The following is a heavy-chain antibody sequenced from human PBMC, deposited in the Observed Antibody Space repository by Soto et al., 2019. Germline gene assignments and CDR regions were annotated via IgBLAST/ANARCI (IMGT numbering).Heavy chain of an antibody. Sequence: EVQLVESGGGLVQPGGSLRLSCEASGITVSSNFMTWVRQAPGKGLEWVSVIHSGGSTYRAITVKGRITISRDNSKNTVYLQMNSLRLEDTAVYSCARLVAAVPGHYYFDYWCQGTLVTVSS. V-gene: IGHV3-66*04. CDR2: IHSGGST. CDR3: ARLVAAVPGHYYFDY. D-gene: IGHD6-19*01. J-gene: IGHJ4*02. CDR1: GITVSSNF.